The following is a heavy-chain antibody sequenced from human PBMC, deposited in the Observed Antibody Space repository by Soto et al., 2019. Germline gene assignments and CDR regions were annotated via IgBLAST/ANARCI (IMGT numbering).Heavy chain of an antibody. Sequence: PSETLSPTCTVSGGPISSGDYYWTWIRQPPGKGLEWIGCIYYSGTTYYNPSLKSRLTISVDTSKNQFSLKLSSVTAADTAVYYCAREGAAPVFRPRDVWGQGTTVTVSS. J-gene: IGHJ6*02. V-gene: IGHV4-30-4*01. CDR3: AREGAAPVFRPRDV. D-gene: IGHD2-15*01. CDR1: GGPISSGDYY. CDR2: IYYSGTT.